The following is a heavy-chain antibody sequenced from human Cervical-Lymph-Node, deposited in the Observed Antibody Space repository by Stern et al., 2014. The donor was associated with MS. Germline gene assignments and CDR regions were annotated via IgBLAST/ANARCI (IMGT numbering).Heavy chain of an antibody. Sequence: QVQLVQSGAEVKKPGASVKVSCKASGYTFTSYGISWVRQAPRQVLELMGCISAYNGNNTYAQKLQDRVTMTTDTSTSTAYMELRSLRSDDTAVYYCARGLLGSENAFDIWGQGTMVTVSS. CDR1: GYTFTSYG. J-gene: IGHJ3*02. V-gene: IGHV1-18*01. CDR3: ARGLLGSENAFDI. CDR2: ISAYNGNN. D-gene: IGHD2-15*01.